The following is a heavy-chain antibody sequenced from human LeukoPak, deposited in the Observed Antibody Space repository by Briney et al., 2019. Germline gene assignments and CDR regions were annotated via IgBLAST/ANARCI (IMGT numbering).Heavy chain of an antibody. CDR2: IYYSGST. CDR3: ARSRGGYGDYGSWFDP. CDR1: GGSISSSSYY. J-gene: IGHJ5*02. D-gene: IGHD3-16*01. Sequence: SETLSLTCTVSGGSISSSSYYWGWIRQPPGKGLECIGSIYYSGSTYYNPSLKSRVTISVDTSKNQFSLKLSSVTAADTAVYYCARSRGGYGDYGSWFDPWGQGILVSVSS. V-gene: IGHV4-39*07.